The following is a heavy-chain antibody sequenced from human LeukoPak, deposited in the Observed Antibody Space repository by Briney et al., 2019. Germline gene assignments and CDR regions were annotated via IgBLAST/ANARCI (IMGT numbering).Heavy chain of an antibody. CDR3: ARDRSDY. V-gene: IGHV3-21*01. J-gene: IGHJ4*02. CDR2: ISSSSSYI. CDR1: GFTVSSNY. Sequence: GGSLRLSCAASGFTVSSNYMSWVRQAPGKGLEWVSSISSSSSYIYYADSVKGRFTISRDNAKNSLYLQMNSLRAEDTAVYYCARDRSDYWGQGTLVTVSS.